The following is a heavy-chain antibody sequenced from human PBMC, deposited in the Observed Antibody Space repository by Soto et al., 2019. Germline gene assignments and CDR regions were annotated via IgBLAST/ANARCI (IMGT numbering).Heavy chain of an antibody. CDR2: IYYSGST. D-gene: IGHD3-10*01. J-gene: IGHJ3*02. CDR1: GGSSSSYY. V-gene: IGHV4-59*01. CDR3: ARRYGSAFDI. Sequence: PSETLSLTCTVSGGSSSSYYWSWIRQPPGKGLEWIGYIYYSGSTNYNPSLKSRVTISVDTSKNQFSLKLSSVTAADTAVYYCARRYGSAFDIWGQGTTVTVSS.